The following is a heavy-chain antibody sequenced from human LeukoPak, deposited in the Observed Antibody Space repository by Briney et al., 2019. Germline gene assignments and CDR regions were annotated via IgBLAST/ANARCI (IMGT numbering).Heavy chain of an antibody. CDR2: ISWNSGSI. CDR3: AAADYYFDY. Sequence: PGGSLRLSCAASGFTFDDYAMHWVRQAPGKGLEWVSGISWNSGSIGYADSVKGRFTISRDNAKNTLYLQMNSLRAEDTAVYYCAAADYYFDYWGQGTLVTVSS. CDR1: GFTFDDYA. D-gene: IGHD6-13*01. V-gene: IGHV3-9*01. J-gene: IGHJ4*02.